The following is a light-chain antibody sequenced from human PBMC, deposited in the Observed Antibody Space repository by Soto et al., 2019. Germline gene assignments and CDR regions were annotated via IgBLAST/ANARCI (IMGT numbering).Light chain of an antibody. V-gene: IGLV2-14*01. CDR2: DVN. CDR3: SSYTISITYV. J-gene: IGLJ1*01. Sequence: QSALTQPASVSGSPGQSITISCTGTSSDVGGYNYVSWYQQHPGKAPKFMIYDVNNRPSGVSNRFSGSKSGNTASLTISGLQAEDEADYYCSSYTISITYVSGTGTKLTVL. CDR1: SSDVGGYNY.